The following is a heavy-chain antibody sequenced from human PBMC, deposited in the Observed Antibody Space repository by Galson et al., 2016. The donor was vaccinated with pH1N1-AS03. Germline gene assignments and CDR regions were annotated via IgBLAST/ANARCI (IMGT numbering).Heavy chain of an antibody. V-gene: IGHV3-49*02. D-gene: IGHD1-20*01. Sequence: FTISRDDSRSIAYLQMNSLKTEDTAVYYCTRVTVYYFDYWGQGTLVTVSS. CDR3: TRVTVYYFDY. J-gene: IGHJ4*02.